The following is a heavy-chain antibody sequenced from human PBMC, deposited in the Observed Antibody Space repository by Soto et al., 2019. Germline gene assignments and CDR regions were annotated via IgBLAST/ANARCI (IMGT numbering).Heavy chain of an antibody. CDR3: ARGSTGYTSTWYNY. V-gene: IGHV4-61*01. CDR2: IYYSGST. D-gene: IGHD6-13*01. Sequence: SETLSLTCTVSGGSVSSGSYYWSWIRQPPGKGLEWIGYIYYSGSTNYNPSLKSRVTISVDTSKNQFSLKLNSVTASDTAIYFCARGSTGYTSTWYNYWGQGALVTVSS. CDR1: GGSVSSGSYY. J-gene: IGHJ4*02.